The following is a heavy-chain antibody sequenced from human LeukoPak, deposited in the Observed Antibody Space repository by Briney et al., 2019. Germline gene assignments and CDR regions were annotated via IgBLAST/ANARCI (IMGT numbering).Heavy chain of an antibody. D-gene: IGHD1-26*01. CDR2: IRYDGSNK. J-gene: IGHJ4*02. V-gene: IGHV3-30*02. CDR3: AKDSYSGWPGFDY. Sequence: AGGSLRLSCAASGFTFSSYGMHWVRQAPGKGLEWVAFIRYDGSNKYYADSVKGRFTISRDNSKNTLYLQMNSLRAEDTAVYYCAKDSYSGWPGFDYWGQGTLVTVSS. CDR1: GFTFSSYG.